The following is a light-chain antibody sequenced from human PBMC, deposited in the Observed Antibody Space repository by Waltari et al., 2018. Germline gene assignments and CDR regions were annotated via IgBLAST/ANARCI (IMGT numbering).Light chain of an antibody. J-gene: IGLJ3*02. V-gene: IGLV3-21*03. CDR1: NTGGKT. Sequence: SYVMTQPPSVPVAPGKTARLTCGGNNTGGKTVHWYQQKPGQAPVLVIFDDTDRPSGIPERFSGSNAGNTATLTINRVAAGDEADYYCHVWDSSSDHWVFGGGTKLTVL. CDR3: HVWDSSSDHWV. CDR2: DDT.